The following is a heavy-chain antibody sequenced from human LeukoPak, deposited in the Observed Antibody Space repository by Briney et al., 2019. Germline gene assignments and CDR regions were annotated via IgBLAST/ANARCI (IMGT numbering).Heavy chain of an antibody. J-gene: IGHJ4*02. Sequence: PGRSLRLSCAASGFTFSSYGMHWVRQAPGKGLEWVAVIWYDGSNKYYADSVKGRFTISRDNSKNTLYLQMNSLRAEDTAVYYCARGGDIVVVPAAIGCFDYWGQGTLVTVSS. V-gene: IGHV3-33*01. CDR1: GFTFSSYG. D-gene: IGHD2-2*01. CDR3: ARGGDIVVVPAAIGCFDY. CDR2: IWYDGSNK.